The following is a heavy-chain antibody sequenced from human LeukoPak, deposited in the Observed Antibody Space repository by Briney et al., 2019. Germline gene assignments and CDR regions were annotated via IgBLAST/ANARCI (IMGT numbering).Heavy chain of an antibody. CDR2: INHSGST. J-gene: IGHJ4*02. CDR3: ARDWGS. Sequence: SETLSLTCAVYGGSFSGYYWSWIRQPPGKGLEWIGEINHSGSTNYNPSLKSRVTISVDTSKNQFSLKRSSVTAADTAVYYCARDWGSWGQGTLVTVSS. CDR1: GGSFSGYY. D-gene: IGHD3-10*01. V-gene: IGHV4-34*01.